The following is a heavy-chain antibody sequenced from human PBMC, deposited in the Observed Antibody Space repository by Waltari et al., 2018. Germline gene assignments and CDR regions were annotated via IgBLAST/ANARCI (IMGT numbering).Heavy chain of an antibody. Sequence: EVQLVESGGGLVQPGRSLRLSCAASGFTFEDYAMPWVRQAPGKGLEWVSGSSWKSGSIGYADSVKGRFTISRDNAKNSLFLQMNSLRAEDTALYYCTRVGNYWIDYWGQGTLVTVSS. CDR1: GFTFEDYA. J-gene: IGHJ4*02. CDR3: TRVGNYWIDY. CDR2: SSWKSGSI. D-gene: IGHD1-1*01. V-gene: IGHV3-9*01.